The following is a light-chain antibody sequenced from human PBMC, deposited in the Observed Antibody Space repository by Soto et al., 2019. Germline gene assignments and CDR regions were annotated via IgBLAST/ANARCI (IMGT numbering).Light chain of an antibody. CDR1: SRDFGTYNL. V-gene: IGLV2-14*02. CDR2: EGG. J-gene: IGLJ2*01. CDR3: CSFTSSSALVV. Sequence: QAVLAQPSPVSGSPGESVALPFPWTSRDFGTYNLVSWNQHHPGKAPKPLISEGGKRPSGVSDRFSGSKSGNTASLTISGLQAEDEADYYCCSFTSSSALVVFGGGTKVTVL.